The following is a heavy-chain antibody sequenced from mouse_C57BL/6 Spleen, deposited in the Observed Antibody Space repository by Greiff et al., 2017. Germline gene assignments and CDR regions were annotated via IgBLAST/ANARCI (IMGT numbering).Heavy chain of an antibody. V-gene: IGHV1-83*01. J-gene: IGHJ3*01. CDR3: GWLGPFAY. D-gene: IGHD2-3*01. CDR2: YPGSGNTY. CDR1: YTFTDYYM. Sequence: VQLKQSGPELVKPGASVKMSCKASGYTFTDYYMHWVKQKPGKGLEWIGEIYPGSGNTYYNEKFKGKATLTADTSSSTAYMQLSSLTSEDSAVYFCAGWLGPFAYWGQGTLVTVSA.